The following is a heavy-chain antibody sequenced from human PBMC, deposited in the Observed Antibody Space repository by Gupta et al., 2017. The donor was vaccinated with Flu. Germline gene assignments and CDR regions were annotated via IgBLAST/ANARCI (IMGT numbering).Heavy chain of an antibody. CDR2: VHSSGTT. D-gene: IGHD1-7*01. J-gene: IGHJ4*02. V-gene: IGHV4-31*03. CDR3: ARRGTYFFDF. CDR1: GGSVNVFSCF. Sequence: QMQLQESGPRLVKPSQPLSLTCTVSGGSVNVFSCFWSWISQHPGDGLKLIGYVHSSGTTYYNPSLRSRLMMSIDTSKNEFSLELTSVTAADTAMYYCARRGTYFFDFWGQGDLVTVSS.